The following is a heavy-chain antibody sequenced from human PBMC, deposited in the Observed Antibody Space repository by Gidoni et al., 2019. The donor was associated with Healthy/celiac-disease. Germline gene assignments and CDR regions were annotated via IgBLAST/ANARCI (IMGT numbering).Heavy chain of an antibody. Sequence: QVQLQESGPGLVKPSETLSLTCTVSGGSISSYYWSWIRQPPGKGLEWIGYIYYSGSTNDHPSLKSRVTISVDTSKNQFSLKLSSVTAADTAVYYCAGNRYYDILTGRKGGNWFDPWGQGTLVTVSS. CDR3: AGNRYYDILTGRKGGNWFDP. V-gene: IGHV4-59*08. D-gene: IGHD3-9*01. CDR2: IYYSGST. J-gene: IGHJ5*02. CDR1: GGSISSYY.